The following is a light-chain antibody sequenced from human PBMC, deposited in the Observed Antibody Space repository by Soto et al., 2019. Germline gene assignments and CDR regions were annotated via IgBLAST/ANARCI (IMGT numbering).Light chain of an antibody. CDR1: SSDVGRYNY. CDR2: EVS. CDR3: SSHTSSNTRV. Sequence: QSALTQPASVSGSPGQSITISCTGTSSDVGRYNYVSWYQQHPGKAPKLIIYEVSDRPSGVSNRFSGSKSGNTASLTISGLQTDDEADYYCSSHTSSNTRVFGGGTKLTVL. V-gene: IGLV2-14*01. J-gene: IGLJ3*02.